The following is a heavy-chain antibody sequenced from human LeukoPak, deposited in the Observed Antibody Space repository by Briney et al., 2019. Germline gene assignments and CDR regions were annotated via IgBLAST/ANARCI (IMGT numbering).Heavy chain of an antibody. V-gene: IGHV5-51*01. D-gene: IGHD5-12*01. J-gene: IGHJ4*02. CDR2: IYPGDSDT. Sequence: GESLKISCKGSGYMFSRYWIGWVRQMPGKGLEWMGIIYPGDSDTRYSPSFQGQVTISADKSISTAYLQWNSLKASDTAMYYCARQVGYSGTYFFDYWGQGTLITVSS. CDR1: GYMFSRYW. CDR3: ARQVGYSGTYFFDY.